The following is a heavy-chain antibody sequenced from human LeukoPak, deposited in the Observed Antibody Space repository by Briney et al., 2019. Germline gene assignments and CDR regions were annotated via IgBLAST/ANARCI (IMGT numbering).Heavy chain of an antibody. V-gene: IGHV1-18*01. CDR1: GYTFTSYG. J-gene: IGHJ3*02. CDR3: ARWGAVTTTESVAFDI. CDR2: ISAYNGNT. Sequence: VASVKVSCKASGYTFTSYGISWVRQAPGQGLEWMGWISAYNGNTNYAQKLQGRVTMTTDTSTSTAYMELRSLRSDDTAVYYCARWGAVTTTESVAFDIWGQGTMVIVSS. D-gene: IGHD4-17*01.